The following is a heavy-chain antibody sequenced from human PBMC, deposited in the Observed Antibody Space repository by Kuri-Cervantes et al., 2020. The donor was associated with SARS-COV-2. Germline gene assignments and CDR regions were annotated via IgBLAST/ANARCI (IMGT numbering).Heavy chain of an antibody. CDR3: ARGFNSNYVSAFDY. CDR2: ISYDGSNK. V-gene: IGHV3-30*19. D-gene: IGHD4-11*01. Sequence: LSLTCAASGFTFSSYGMHWVRQAPGKGLEWVAVISYDGSNKYYADSVKGRFTISRDNSKNTLYLQMNSLRAEDTAVYYCARGFNSNYVSAFDYWGQGTLVTVSS. J-gene: IGHJ4*02. CDR1: GFTFSSYG.